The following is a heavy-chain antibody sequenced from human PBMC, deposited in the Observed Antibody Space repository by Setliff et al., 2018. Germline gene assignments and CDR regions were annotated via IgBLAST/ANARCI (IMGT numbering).Heavy chain of an antibody. CDR3: TTYPVQCSSTTCYAFDI. CDR1: GFSFSRHW. V-gene: IGHV3-7*03. D-gene: IGHD2-2*01. Sequence: GGSLRLSCVVSGFSFSRHWMSWVRQAPGKGLEWVADIKQDGSTKYYLDSVKGRFTISRDNAKRSLYLQMNGLRADDTAVYYCTTYPVQCSSTTCYAFDIWGQGTMVTVSS. CDR2: IKQDGSTK. J-gene: IGHJ3*02.